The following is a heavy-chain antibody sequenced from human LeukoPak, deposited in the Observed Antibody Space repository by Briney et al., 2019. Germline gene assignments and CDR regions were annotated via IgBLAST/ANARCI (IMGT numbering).Heavy chain of an antibody. CDR2: IWYDGSNK. Sequence: PGRSLRLSCAASGFTFSSYGMHWVRQAPGKGLEWVAVIWYDGSNKYYADSVKGRYTISRDNSKNTLYLQMNSLRAEDTAVYYCARALDSRYGSGSYSPYFDYWGQGTLVTVSS. J-gene: IGHJ4*02. V-gene: IGHV3-33*01. CDR3: ARALDSRYGSGSYSPYFDY. D-gene: IGHD3-10*01. CDR1: GFTFSSYG.